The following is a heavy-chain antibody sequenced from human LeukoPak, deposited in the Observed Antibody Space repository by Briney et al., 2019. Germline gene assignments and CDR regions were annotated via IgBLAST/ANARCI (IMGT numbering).Heavy chain of an antibody. Sequence: PSQTLSLTCTVSGGSISSGGYYWSWIRQPPGKGLEWIWYIYHSGSTYYNPSLKSRVTISVDRSKNQFSLKLSSVTAADTAVYYCAREDGHSGSLNAFDIWGQGTMVTVSS. V-gene: IGHV4-30-2*01. CDR2: IYHSGST. CDR1: GGSISSGGYY. CDR3: AREDGHSGSLNAFDI. J-gene: IGHJ3*02. D-gene: IGHD1-26*01.